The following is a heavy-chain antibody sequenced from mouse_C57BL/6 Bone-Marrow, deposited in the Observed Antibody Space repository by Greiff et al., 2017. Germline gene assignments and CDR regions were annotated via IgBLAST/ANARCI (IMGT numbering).Heavy chain of an antibody. Sequence: EVKLVESGGGLVKPGGSLKLSCAASGFTFSSYAMSWVRQTPEKRLGWVATVSDGGSYDYYPDPVKGRFTISRDNAKNNLYLQMKHLNSEDTAMDYCARDLIQLRLRFFAYWGQGTPVTVSA. J-gene: IGHJ3*01. CDR3: ARDLIQLRLRFFAY. V-gene: IGHV5-4*01. CDR1: GFTFSSYA. D-gene: IGHD3-2*02. CDR2: VSDGGSYD.